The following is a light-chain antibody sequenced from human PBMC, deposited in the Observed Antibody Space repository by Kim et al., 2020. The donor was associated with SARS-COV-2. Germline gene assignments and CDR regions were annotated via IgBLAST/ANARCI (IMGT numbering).Light chain of an antibody. Sequence: SASIGDRVTIPCRASQLVDTWLAWYQQKPGKAPKLLIYLASTLEDGVPPRFSGSGSGAEFTLTINSLQPDDFATYYCQHYSRFPYTFGQGTKLEI. V-gene: IGKV1-5*03. CDR3: QHYSRFPYT. CDR2: LAS. J-gene: IGKJ2*01. CDR1: QLVDTW.